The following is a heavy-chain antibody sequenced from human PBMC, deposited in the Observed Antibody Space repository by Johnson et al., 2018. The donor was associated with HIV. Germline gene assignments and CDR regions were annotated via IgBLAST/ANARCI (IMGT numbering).Heavy chain of an antibody. Sequence: MQLVESGGGVVRPGGSLRLSCAASGFIIDDYGMSWVRQAPGKGLEWVSGINWNGGSIGYADSVKGRFTISRDSAQNSVSLQMNSLRAEDTAVYYCTRGLDYYDSTGFRSASFDIWGQGTMVIVSP. CDR1: GFIIDDYG. CDR3: TRGLDYYDSTGFRSASFDI. CDR2: INWNGGSI. V-gene: IGHV3-20*04. D-gene: IGHD3-22*01. J-gene: IGHJ3*02.